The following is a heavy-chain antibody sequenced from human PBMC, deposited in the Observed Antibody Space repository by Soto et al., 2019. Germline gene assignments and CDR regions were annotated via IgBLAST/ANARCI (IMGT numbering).Heavy chain of an antibody. Sequence: ASVKVSCKASGYTFTSYAMHWVRQAPGQRLEWMGWINAGNGNTKYSQKFQGRVTITRDTSASTAYMELSSLRSEDTAVYYCARSKGVAVVIDYWGQGTLVTVSS. V-gene: IGHV1-3*01. J-gene: IGHJ4*02. D-gene: IGHD6-19*01. CDR3: ARSKGVAVVIDY. CDR1: GYTFTSYA. CDR2: INAGNGNT.